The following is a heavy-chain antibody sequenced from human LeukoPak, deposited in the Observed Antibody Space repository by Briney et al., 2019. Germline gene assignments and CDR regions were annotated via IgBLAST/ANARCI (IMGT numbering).Heavy chain of an antibody. Sequence: GGSLRLSCAASGFTFSSYAMHWVRQAPGKGLEWVAVISYDGSNKYYADSVKGRFTISRDNSKNTLYLQMNSLRAEDTAVYYCARALTGIAVAGTDYWGQGTLVTVSS. D-gene: IGHD6-19*01. V-gene: IGHV3-30*04. CDR1: GFTFSSYA. CDR3: ARALTGIAVAGTDY. J-gene: IGHJ4*02. CDR2: ISYDGSNK.